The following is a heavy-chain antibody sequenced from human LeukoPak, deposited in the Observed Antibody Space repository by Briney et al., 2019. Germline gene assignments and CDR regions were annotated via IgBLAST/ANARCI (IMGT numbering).Heavy chain of an antibody. V-gene: IGHV4-34*01. CDR1: DGPFSGYY. Sequence: SETLSLTCAVHDGPFSGYYWSWIRQPPGKGLEWIGEISQRGSTNYNPSLKSRVTISVDTSKNQFSLKLSSVTAADTAVYYCARPRVGYCSSTSCYSQIKNRNYYFDYWGQGTLVTVSS. CDR2: ISQRGST. J-gene: IGHJ4*02. CDR3: ARPRVGYCSSTSCYSQIKNRNYYFDY. D-gene: IGHD2-2*01.